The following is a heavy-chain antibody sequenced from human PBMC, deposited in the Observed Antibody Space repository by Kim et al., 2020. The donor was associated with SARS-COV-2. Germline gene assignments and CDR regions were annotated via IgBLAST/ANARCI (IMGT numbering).Heavy chain of an antibody. CDR3: ARQDEQWLDNWCDP. J-gene: IGHJ5*02. V-gene: IGHV4-39*01. D-gene: IGHD6-19*01. Sequence: PSLKSRVTISVDTSKNPFSLKLSSVTAADTAVYYCARQDEQWLDNWCDPWGQGTLVTVSS.